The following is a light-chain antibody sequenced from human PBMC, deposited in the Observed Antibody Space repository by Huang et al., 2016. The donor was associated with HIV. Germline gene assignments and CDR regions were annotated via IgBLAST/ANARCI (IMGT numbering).Light chain of an antibody. Sequence: EIVLTQSPGPLSLSPGEIATLSCRASLGVGSSYLAWYQQKPGQAPRLLIYGASSRATGIPDRFSGSGSGTDFTLTISRLEPEDCAVYYCQQYSRSPWTFGQGTKVEIK. CDR1: LGVGSSY. V-gene: IGKV3-20*01. CDR2: GAS. CDR3: QQYSRSPWT. J-gene: IGKJ1*01.